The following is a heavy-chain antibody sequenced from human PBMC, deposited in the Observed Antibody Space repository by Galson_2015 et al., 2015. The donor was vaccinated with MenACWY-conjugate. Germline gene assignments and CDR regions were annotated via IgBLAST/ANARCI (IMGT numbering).Heavy chain of an antibody. V-gene: IGHV3-7*01. CDR3: ARIIHDGLDY. CDR2: INRDGGGT. D-gene: IGHD1-1*01. CDR1: GFTFDSYR. J-gene: IGHJ4*02. Sequence: SLRLSCAASGFTFDSYRMSWVRQAPEEGLEWVTNINRDGGGTYYASSVKGRFTISKDNAENSLYLQMNSLRAEDTAIYYCARIIHDGLDYWGQGTLVTVSS.